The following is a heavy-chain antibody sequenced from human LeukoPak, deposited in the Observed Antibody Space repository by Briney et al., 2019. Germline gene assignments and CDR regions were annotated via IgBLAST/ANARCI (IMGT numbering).Heavy chain of an antibody. CDR3: ARDGYGYNYMDV. J-gene: IGHJ6*03. CDR1: GFTFTSYW. Sequence: GGSLRLSCAASGFTFTSYWMSWVRQVPGKGLEWVSVIYSGGTTEYADSVKGRFTISRDNSKNTLYLQMNSLRAEDTAVYYCARDGYGYNYMDVWGKGTTVTVSS. V-gene: IGHV3-53*01. D-gene: IGHD1-1*01. CDR2: IYSGGTT.